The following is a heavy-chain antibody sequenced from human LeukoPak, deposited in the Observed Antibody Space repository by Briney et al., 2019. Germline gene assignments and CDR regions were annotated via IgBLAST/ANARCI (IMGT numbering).Heavy chain of an antibody. CDR1: GYTFTGYY. CDR2: INPNSGGT. V-gene: IGHV1-2*02. Sequence: ASEKVSCKASGYTFTGYYMHWVRQAPGQGLEWMGWINPNSGGTNYAQKFQGRVTMTRDTSISTAYMELSRLRSDDTAVYYRARDQFYYDSSGYYNWGQGTLVTVSS. D-gene: IGHD3-22*01. J-gene: IGHJ4*02. CDR3: ARDQFYYDSSGYYN.